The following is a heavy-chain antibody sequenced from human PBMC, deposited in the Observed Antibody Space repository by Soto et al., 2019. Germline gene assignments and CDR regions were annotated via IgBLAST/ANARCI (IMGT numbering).Heavy chain of an antibody. CDR1: GFSFNDYS. D-gene: IGHD3-10*01. V-gene: IGHV3-21*01. Sequence: TGGSLRLSCAASGFSFNDYSMSWVRQAPGKGLEWVSSISRSSTYKWYADSGKGRFSISRDNAEKTLSLQMDNLRVEDTAVYYCARVLLWFGEFNDFGMDVWGQGTTVTVSS. J-gene: IGHJ6*02. CDR3: ARVLLWFGEFNDFGMDV. CDR2: ISRSSTYK.